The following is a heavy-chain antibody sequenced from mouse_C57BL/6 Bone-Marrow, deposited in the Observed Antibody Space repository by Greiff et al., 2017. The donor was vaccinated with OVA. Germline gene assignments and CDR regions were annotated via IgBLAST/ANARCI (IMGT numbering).Heavy chain of an antibody. V-gene: IGHV1-42*01. CDR1: GYSFTGYY. D-gene: IGHD2-3*01. CDR2: INPSTGGT. J-gene: IGHJ3*01. Sequence: EVQLQQSGPELVKPGASVKISCKASGYSFTGYYMNWVKQSPEKSLEWIGEINPSTGGTTYNQKFKAKATLTVDKSSSTAYMQLKSLTSEDSAVYYCARGGWLLLAYWGQGTLVTVSA. CDR3: ARGGWLLLAY.